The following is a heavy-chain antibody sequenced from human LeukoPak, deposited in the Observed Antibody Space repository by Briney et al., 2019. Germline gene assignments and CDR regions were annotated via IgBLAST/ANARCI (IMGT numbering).Heavy chain of an antibody. Sequence: GESLKISCKGSGYSFATYWIGWVRQMTGKGPEWMGIIYPGDSDTRYSPSFQGQVTISADKSISTPYLQWSILKASDTAMYYCARLKGNWNHDYWGQGTLVTVSS. D-gene: IGHD1-20*01. CDR2: IYPGDSDT. CDR1: GYSFATYW. V-gene: IGHV5-51*01. CDR3: ARLKGNWNHDY. J-gene: IGHJ4*02.